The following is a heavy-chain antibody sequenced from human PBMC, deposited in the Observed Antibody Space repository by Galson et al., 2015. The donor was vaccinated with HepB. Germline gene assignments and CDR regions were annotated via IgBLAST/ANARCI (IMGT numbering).Heavy chain of an antibody. D-gene: IGHD3-9*01. CDR2: IKKDGREN. J-gene: IGHJ3*02. CDR3: ARGGGYDISTGYYNAFDM. V-gene: IGHV3-7*03. Sequence: SLRLSCATYGFTFREYWMSWVRQAPGKGLEWVANIKKDGRENFYVDSVMGRFTISRDSAKNAVYLQMSSLRAEDTAIYYCARGGGYDISTGYYNAFDMWGQGTRVTVSS. CDR1: GFTFREYW.